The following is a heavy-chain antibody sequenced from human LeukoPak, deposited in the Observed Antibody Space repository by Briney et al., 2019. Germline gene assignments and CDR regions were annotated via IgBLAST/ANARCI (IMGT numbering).Heavy chain of an antibody. CDR2: MNPSGGST. D-gene: IGHD4-17*01. J-gene: IGHJ4*02. CDR3: ARSQGDYASDY. Sequence: ASVKVSCKASGYTFTSYYMHWVRQAPGQGLEWMGIMNPSGGSTSYAQKFQGRVTMTRDMSTSTVYMELSSLRSEDMAVYYCARSQGDYASDYWGQGTLVTVSS. V-gene: IGHV1-46*01. CDR1: GYTFTSYY.